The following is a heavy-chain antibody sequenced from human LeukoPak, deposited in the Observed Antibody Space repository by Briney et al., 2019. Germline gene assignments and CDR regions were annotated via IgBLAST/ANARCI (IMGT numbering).Heavy chain of an antibody. J-gene: IGHJ4*02. Sequence: SETLSLTWTVSGGSMSPYHWGWIRQPPGKGLEWTGYIYYSGSTNYNPSLNSRVTISVDTSKNQFSLRLSSVTAADTAIYYCARAVSGRFDYWGQGTLVTVSS. CDR3: ARAVSGRFDY. CDR2: IYYSGST. D-gene: IGHD6-19*01. V-gene: IGHV4-59*08. CDR1: GGSMSPYH.